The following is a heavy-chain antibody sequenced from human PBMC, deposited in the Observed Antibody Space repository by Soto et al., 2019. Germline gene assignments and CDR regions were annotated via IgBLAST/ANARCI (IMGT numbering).Heavy chain of an antibody. D-gene: IGHD6-6*01. CDR1: GFTFSSYG. Sequence: QVQLVESGGGVVQPGRSLRLSCAASGFTFSSYGMHWVRQAPGKGLEWVAVISYDGSNKYYADSVKGRFTISRDNSKNTLYLQMNSLRAEDTAVYYCAKDVAARRPGPLYYYYGMDVWGQGTTVTVSS. J-gene: IGHJ6*02. CDR2: ISYDGSNK. V-gene: IGHV3-30*18. CDR3: AKDVAARRPGPLYYYYGMDV.